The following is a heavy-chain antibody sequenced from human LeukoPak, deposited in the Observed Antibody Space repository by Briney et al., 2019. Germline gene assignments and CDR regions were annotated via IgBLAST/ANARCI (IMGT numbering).Heavy chain of an antibody. J-gene: IGHJ5*02. V-gene: IGHV3-30*02. D-gene: IGHD2-8*01. CDR1: GFSFRSYG. CDR3: ARDLDVTNYFSYFDP. CDR2: IWHDRSKE. Sequence: GGSLRLSRAASGFSFRSYGMHWVRQTPGKGLERVAIIWHDRSKEYCADSLKGRFTVSRDNSRNTMYLQMNSLRPEDTAIYYCARDLDVTNYFSYFDPWGQGTLGTVSS.